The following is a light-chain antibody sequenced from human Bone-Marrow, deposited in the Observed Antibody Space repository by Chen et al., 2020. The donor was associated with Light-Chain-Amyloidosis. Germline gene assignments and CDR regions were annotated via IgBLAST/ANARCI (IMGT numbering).Light chain of an antibody. Sequence: EIVLTQSPATLSLSPGEGVTLSCRASQSVDNYLAWYQQKPGQAPRLLIFDASNRASGVPARFRGSGAGTDFNITISRLEPEDFAVYYCQQRSNWPPYTFGQGTKLEIK. J-gene: IGKJ2*01. CDR2: DAS. CDR3: QQRSNWPPYT. V-gene: IGKV3-11*01. CDR1: QSVDNY.